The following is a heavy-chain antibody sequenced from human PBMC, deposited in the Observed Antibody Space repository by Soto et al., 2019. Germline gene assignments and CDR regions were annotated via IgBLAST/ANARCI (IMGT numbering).Heavy chain of an antibody. J-gene: IGHJ6*02. CDR3: AKGRYYDLYGLDV. V-gene: IGHV3-30*18. Sequence: QVQLVESGGGVVQPGRSLRLSCAASGSTFTSNGMHWVRQAPGKGLEWVAVISFDGSNKYYADSVKGRFTISRDNSKNTLFLQMNSLRAEDTAVFYCAKGRYYDLYGLDVWGQGTTVTVSS. CDR1: GSTFTSNG. CDR2: ISFDGSNK. D-gene: IGHD3-22*01.